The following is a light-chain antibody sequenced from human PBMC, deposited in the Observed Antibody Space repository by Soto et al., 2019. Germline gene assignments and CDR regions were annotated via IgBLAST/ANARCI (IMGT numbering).Light chain of an antibody. CDR1: QSISRW. J-gene: IGKJ1*01. Sequence: DIQMTQSPSTLSASVGDRVTITCRASQSISRWLAWYQQKPGKAPKVLIWDASSLQRGVPSRFSGSGSGTEFSLTISSLQPDDFATYYCQQYNGYSTWTFGQGTKVEIK. CDR2: DAS. CDR3: QQYNGYSTWT. V-gene: IGKV1-5*01.